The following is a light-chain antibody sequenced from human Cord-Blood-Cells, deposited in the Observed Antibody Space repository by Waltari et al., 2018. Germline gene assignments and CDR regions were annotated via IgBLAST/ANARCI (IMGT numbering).Light chain of an antibody. J-gene: IGKJ1*01. CDR3: QQYGSSPLWT. Sequence: EIVLLQSLGTLSSSTAERATLSCRAIQTVSSSYLAWYQHNPRQAPRLLIYGASSRATGIPDRFSGSWSGTDFTLTISRLEPEDFAVYYCQQYGSSPLWTFGQGTKVEIK. CDR1: QTVSSSY. V-gene: IGKV3-20*01. CDR2: GAS.